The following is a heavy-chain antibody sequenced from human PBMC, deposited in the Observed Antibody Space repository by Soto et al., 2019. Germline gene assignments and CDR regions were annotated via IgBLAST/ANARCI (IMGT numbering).Heavy chain of an antibody. CDR2: IYYSGST. Sequence: SETLSLTCTVSGVSISSGGYYWIWIRQDPGKGLEWIGYIYYSGSTYYNPSLKSRVTISVDTSKNQFSLKLSPVTAADTAVYYCARVDRKKDYDSSGTRGPLAYCAQVTPVPVSS. CDR3: ARVDRKKDYDSSGTRGPLAY. D-gene: IGHD3-22*01. V-gene: IGHV4-31*03. J-gene: IGHJ4*02. CDR1: GVSISSGGYY.